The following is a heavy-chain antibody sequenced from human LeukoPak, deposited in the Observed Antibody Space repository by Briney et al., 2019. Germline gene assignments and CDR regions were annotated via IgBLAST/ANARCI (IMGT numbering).Heavy chain of an antibody. Sequence: VASVKVSCKASGYTFTSYDINWVRQATGQGLEWMGWMNPNSGNTGYAQKFQGRVTITRNTSISTAYMELSSLRSEDTAVYYCARAPLWGYSYGGDAFDIWGQGTMVTVSS. CDR2: MNPNSGNT. J-gene: IGHJ3*02. CDR3: ARAPLWGYSYGGDAFDI. CDR1: GYTFTSYD. V-gene: IGHV1-8*03. D-gene: IGHD5-18*01.